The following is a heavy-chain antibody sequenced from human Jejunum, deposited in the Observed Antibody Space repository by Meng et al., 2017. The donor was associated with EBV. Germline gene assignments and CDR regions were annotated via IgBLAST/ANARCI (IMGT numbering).Heavy chain of an antibody. CDR3: ARVDTSGYHHINSFDP. V-gene: IGHV4-39*07. CDR1: GGSIITSDYY. CDR2: IYYDGSA. J-gene: IGHJ5*02. Sequence: QLQLQESGPGLVKPSETLSLTCTVSGGSIITSDYYWGWIRQPPGKGLEWLGSIYYDGSAYNNPSLKSRLTISVDTSKNQFSLRLSSVTAADTAVYYCARVDTSGYHHINSFDPWGQGTLGTVSS. D-gene: IGHD3-22*01.